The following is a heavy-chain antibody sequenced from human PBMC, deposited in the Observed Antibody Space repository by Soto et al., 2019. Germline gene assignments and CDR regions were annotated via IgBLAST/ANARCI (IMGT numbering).Heavy chain of an antibody. CDR2: IYYSGST. J-gene: IGHJ5*02. CDR1: GASISSYY. CDR3: ARSLGYCSSTSCYNWFDP. D-gene: IGHD2-2*01. V-gene: IGHV4-59*08. Sequence: SETLSLTCTVSGASISSYYWSWIRPPPGKGLEWIGYIYYSGSTNYNPSLKSRVTISVDTSKNQFSLKLSSVTAADTAVYYCARSLGYCSSTSCYNWFDPWGQGTLVTVS.